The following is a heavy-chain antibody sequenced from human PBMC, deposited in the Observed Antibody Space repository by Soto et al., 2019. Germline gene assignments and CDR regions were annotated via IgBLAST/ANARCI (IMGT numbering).Heavy chain of an antibody. V-gene: IGHV2-5*02. D-gene: IGHD3-10*01. CDR3: VRNWRYYGGDYYYGMDA. CDR1: GFSLNTGGVG. Sequence: ITLKESGPTLVKPTQTLTLTCTFSGFSLNTGGVGVGWVRQPRGKAMEWLALIYWDDDERYRPSLRSRLNITKDPINHRGVLTMTNMDPEDTATYYCVRNWRYYGGDYYYGMDAWGQGTTVTVSS. J-gene: IGHJ6*02. CDR2: IYWDDDE.